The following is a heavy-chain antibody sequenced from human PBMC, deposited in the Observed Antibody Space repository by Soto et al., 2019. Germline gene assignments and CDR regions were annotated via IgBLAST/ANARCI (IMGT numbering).Heavy chain of an antibody. CDR1: GFSLSTSGVG. Sequence: SGPTLVNPTQTLTLTCTFSGFSLSTSGVGVGWIRQPPGKALEWLALIYWNDDKRYSPSLKSRLTITKDTSKNQVVLTMTNMDPVDTATYYCAHSTPSYCYDTHPLDYSGQGTLVPVSA. CDR3: AHSTPSYCYDTHPLDY. D-gene: IGHD5-12*01. CDR2: IYWNDDK. J-gene: IGHJ4*02. V-gene: IGHV2-5*01.